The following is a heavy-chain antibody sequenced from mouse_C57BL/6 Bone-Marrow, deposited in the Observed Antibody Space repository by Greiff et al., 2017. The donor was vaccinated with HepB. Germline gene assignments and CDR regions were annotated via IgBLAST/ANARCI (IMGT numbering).Heavy chain of an antibody. V-gene: IGHV14-4*01. CDR3: TTSFPTVVANAMDY. Sequence: EVQLQQSGAELVRPGASVKLSCTASGFNIKDDYMHWVKQRPEQGLEWIGWIDPENGDTENCTTFQGKATITADTSSNTAYLQLSSLTSEDTAVYYCTTSFPTVVANAMDYWGQGTSVTVSS. CDR2: IDPENGDT. CDR1: GFNIKDDY. J-gene: IGHJ4*01. D-gene: IGHD1-1*01.